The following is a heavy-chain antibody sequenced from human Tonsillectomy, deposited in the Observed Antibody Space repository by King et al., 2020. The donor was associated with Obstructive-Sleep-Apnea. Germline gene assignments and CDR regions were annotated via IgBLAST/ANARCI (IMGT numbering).Heavy chain of an antibody. CDR3: ARDEQYWRFGALYYYGMDV. D-gene: IGHD3-10*01. CDR2: ISYDGGNE. V-gene: IGHV3-30*03. Sequence: VQLVESGGGVVQPGRSLRLSCAASGFTFSKYGMHWVRQAPGKGLEWVAVISYDGGNEYYADSVKGRFTISRDTSKNTLSLQMNSLRAEETAVYYCARDEQYWRFGALYYYGMDVWGQGTTVTVSS. J-gene: IGHJ6*02. CDR1: GFTFSKYG.